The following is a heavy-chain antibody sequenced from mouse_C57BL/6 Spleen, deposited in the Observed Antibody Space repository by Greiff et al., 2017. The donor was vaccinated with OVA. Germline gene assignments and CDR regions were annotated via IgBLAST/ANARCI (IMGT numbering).Heavy chain of an antibody. CDR2: ISSGGSYT. CDR3: ARELMGGIYYFDY. D-gene: IGHD2-3*01. J-gene: IGHJ2*01. Sequence: DVQLVESGGDLVKPGGSLKLSCAASGFTFSSYGMSWVRQTPDKRLEWVATISSGGSYTYYPDSVKGRFTISRDNAKNTLYLQMSSLKSEDTAMYYCARELMGGIYYFDYWGQGTTLTVSS. V-gene: IGHV5-6*01. CDR1: GFTFSSYG.